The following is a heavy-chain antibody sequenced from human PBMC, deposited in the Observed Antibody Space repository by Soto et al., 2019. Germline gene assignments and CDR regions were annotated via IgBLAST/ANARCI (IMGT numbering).Heavy chain of an antibody. V-gene: IGHV3-11*05. CDR2: ISSSSSYT. J-gene: IGHJ4*02. CDR1: GFTFSDYY. D-gene: IGHD5-12*01. CDR3: ARDHHRYSGYDYVDY. Sequence: QVQLVESGGGLVKPGGSLRLSCAASGFTFSDYYMSWIRQAPGKGLEWVSYISSSSSYTNYADSVKGRFTISRDNAKNSLSLQMHSLRAEDTAVYYCARDHHRYSGYDYVDYWGQGTLVTVSS.